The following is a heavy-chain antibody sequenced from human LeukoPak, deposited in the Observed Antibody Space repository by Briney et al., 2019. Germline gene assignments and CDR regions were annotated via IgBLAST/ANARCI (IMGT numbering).Heavy chain of an antibody. V-gene: IGHV3-30*04. D-gene: IGHD3-10*01. CDR2: ISYEGSVT. CDR1: GFTFTNYA. Sequence: GKSLRLSCAASGFTFTNYAFHWVRQPPGKGPEWAAVISYEGSVTSYADSVKGRFTISRDNSKKTLDLQMNSLRLEDTAVYYCVRDRAPWGGALGGARGMDVWGEGTTVTVST. J-gene: IGHJ6*04. CDR3: VRDRAPWGGALGGARGMDV.